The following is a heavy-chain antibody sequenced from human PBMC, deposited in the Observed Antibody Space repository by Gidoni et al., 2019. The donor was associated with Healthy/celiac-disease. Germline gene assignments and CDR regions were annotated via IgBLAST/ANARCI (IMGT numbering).Heavy chain of an antibody. D-gene: IGHD3-3*01. CDR1: GFTFSSYS. Sequence: EVQLVESGGGLVKPGGSLRLSCAASGFTFSSYSMNWVRQAPGKGLEWVSSISSSSSYIYYADSVKGRFTISRDNAKNSLYLQMNSLRAEDTAVYYCARDMEATLEWMGPYYYYYGMDVWGQGTTVTVSS. V-gene: IGHV3-21*01. CDR3: ARDMEATLEWMGPYYYYYGMDV. CDR2: ISSSSSYI. J-gene: IGHJ6*02.